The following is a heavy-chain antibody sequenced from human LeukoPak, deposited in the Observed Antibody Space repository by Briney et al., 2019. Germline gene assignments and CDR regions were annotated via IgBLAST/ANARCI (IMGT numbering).Heavy chain of an antibody. CDR2: IYYSGST. D-gene: IGHD3-10*01. CDR3: AKGGGITMVRGGLPDQN. V-gene: IGHV4-59*01. Sequence: SETLSLTCTVSGGSISSYYWSWIRQPPGKGLEWIGYIYYSGSTNYNPSLKSRVTISVDTSKNQFSLKLSSVTAADTAVYYCAKGGGITMVRGGLPDQNWGQGTLVTVSS. CDR1: GGSISSYY. J-gene: IGHJ4*02.